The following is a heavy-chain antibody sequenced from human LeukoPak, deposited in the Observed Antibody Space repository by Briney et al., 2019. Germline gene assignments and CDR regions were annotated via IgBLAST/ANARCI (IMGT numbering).Heavy chain of an antibody. CDR3: ARGFTIFGVVNDGFDI. CDR2: INSDGSST. D-gene: IGHD3-3*01. V-gene: IGHV3-74*01. J-gene: IGHJ3*02. Sequence: PGGFLRLSCAASEFTFSNYWMHWVRQAPGKGLVWVSRINSDGSSTSYADSVKGRFTISRDNAKNTLYLQMNSLRVEDTAVYYYARGFTIFGVVNDGFDIWGQGTTVTVSS. CDR1: EFTFSNYW.